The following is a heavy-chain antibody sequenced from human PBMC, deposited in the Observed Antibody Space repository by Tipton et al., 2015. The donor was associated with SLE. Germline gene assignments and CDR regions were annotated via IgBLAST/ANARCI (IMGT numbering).Heavy chain of an antibody. Sequence: TLSLTCTVSGGSLSSYYWSWIRQSPEKGLEWIGYLSYSGSTNYNPSLESRVTISVDTSKNQFSLKVTSVTAADTAVYYCARQRDLDAFDIWGQGTMVTVSS. CDR2: LSYSGST. J-gene: IGHJ3*02. V-gene: IGHV4-59*08. CDR3: ARQRDLDAFDI. CDR1: GGSLSSYY.